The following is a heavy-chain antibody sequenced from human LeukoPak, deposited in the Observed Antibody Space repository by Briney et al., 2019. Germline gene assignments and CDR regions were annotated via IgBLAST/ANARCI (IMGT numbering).Heavy chain of an antibody. J-gene: IGHJ4*02. D-gene: IGHD3-3*01. CDR1: GYNFTSYW. CDR2: IYPGDSDT. Sequence: GESLKISCKGSGYNFTSYWIGWVCQMSGKGLEWMGIIYPGDSDTRYSPSFQGQVTISADKSISTAYLQWSSLKASDTAMYYCARRPYDGVFDYWGQGTLVTVSS. V-gene: IGHV5-51*01. CDR3: ARRPYDGVFDY.